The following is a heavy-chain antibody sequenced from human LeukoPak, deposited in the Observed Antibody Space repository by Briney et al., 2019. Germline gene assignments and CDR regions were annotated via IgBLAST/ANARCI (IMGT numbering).Heavy chain of an antibody. D-gene: IGHD6-13*01. Sequence: GGSLRLSCAASGFTFTTYWMSWVRQAPGKGLEWVANIKQDGSEKYYVDSVKGRFTISRDNAKNSLYLQMNSLRAEDTAVYYCTAGSSSSWYPGFFGYWGQGTLVPVSS. CDR1: GFTFTTYW. J-gene: IGHJ4*02. CDR3: TAGSSSSWYPGFFGY. CDR2: IKQDGSEK. V-gene: IGHV3-7*01.